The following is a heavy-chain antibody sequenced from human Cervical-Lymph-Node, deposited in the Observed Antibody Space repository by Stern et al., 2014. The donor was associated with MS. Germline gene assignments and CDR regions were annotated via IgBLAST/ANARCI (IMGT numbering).Heavy chain of an antibody. D-gene: IGHD5/OR15-5a*01. CDR1: GVSISTSY. Sequence: VQLQESCPGLVKPSETLSLTCTVSGVSISTSYWSWIRQPPGKGLEWIGYMYYSGSTTYNPSLKSRVTMSVDTSRSQFSLKLRSVTAADTAVYYCARDVCLDSWGQGTLVTVSS. J-gene: IGHJ5*01. CDR2: MYYSGST. CDR3: ARDVCLDS. V-gene: IGHV4-59*01.